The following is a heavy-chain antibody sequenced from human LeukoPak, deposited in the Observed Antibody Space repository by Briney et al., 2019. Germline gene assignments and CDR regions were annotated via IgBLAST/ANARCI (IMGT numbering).Heavy chain of an antibody. CDR1: GFTFSSYS. J-gene: IGHJ5*02. CDR3: ARDPISAKWDRPSLGWFDP. D-gene: IGHD1-26*01. CDR2: ISSSSSYI. V-gene: IGHV3-21*01. Sequence: PGGSLRLSCAASGFTFSSYSMNWVRQAPGKGLEWVSSISSSSSYIYYADSVKGRFTISRDNAKNSLYLQMNSLRAEDTAVYYCARDPISAKWDRPSLGWFDPWGQGTLVTVSS.